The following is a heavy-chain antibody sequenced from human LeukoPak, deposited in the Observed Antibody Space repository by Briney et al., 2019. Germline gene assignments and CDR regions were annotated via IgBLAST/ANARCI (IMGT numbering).Heavy chain of an antibody. CDR1: GFTFSRYE. J-gene: IGHJ6*04. CDR3: AELGITMIGGV. CDR2: ISSSGSTI. Sequence: GGSLSLSCAVSGFTFSRYEMNCARQARGGGRVCGAYISSSGSTIYYADSVKGRFTISRDNAKNSLYLQMNSLRAEDTAVYYCAELGITMIGGVWGKGTTVTISS. V-gene: IGHV3-48*03. D-gene: IGHD3-10*02.